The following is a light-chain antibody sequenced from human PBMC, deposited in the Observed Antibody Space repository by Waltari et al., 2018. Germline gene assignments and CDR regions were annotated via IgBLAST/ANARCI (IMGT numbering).Light chain of an antibody. CDR3: CAYAGSAI. CDR1: SSDVGSYNY. CDR2: DVN. Sequence: QSALTQPRSVSGSPGQSVTISCTGTSSDVGSYNYVCWYQQHPGKAPRLMIYDVNKRPSGVPARFSGSKSGNTASLTISGLQAEDEADYYCCAYAGSAIFGGGTELTVL. V-gene: IGLV2-11*01. J-gene: IGLJ2*01.